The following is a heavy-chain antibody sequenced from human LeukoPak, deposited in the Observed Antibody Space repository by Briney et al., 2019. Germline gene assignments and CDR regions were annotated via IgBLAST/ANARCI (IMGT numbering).Heavy chain of an antibody. J-gene: IGHJ5*02. CDR1: GFTFDDYA. Sequence: GRSLRLSCAASGFTFDDYAMHWVRQAPGKGLEWVSGISWSSGSTAYADSVKGRFTISRDNANNSLSLLMNSLRVEGTALYYCAKWNRQPLVKGWFDTWGQGALVIVSS. CDR3: AKWNRQPLVKGWFDT. CDR2: ISWSSGST. D-gene: IGHD6-13*01. V-gene: IGHV3-9*01.